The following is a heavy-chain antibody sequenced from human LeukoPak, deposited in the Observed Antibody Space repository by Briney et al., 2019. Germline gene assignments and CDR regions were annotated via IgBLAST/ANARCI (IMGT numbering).Heavy chain of an antibody. D-gene: IGHD3-3*02. J-gene: IGHJ4*02. CDR1: GYTFTNYA. CDR3: ARGGHFWSGPDY. CDR2: INAGNGNT. V-gene: IGHV1-3*01. Sequence: ASVKVSCKASGYTFTNYAMHWVRQAPGQRLEWMGWINAGNGNTKYSQKFQGRVTITRDTSASTAYMELSSLRSEDTAVYYCARGGHFWSGPDYWGQGTLVTVSS.